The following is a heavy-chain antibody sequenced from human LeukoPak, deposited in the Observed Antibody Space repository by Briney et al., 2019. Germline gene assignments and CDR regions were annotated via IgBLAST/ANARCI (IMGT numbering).Heavy chain of an antibody. Sequence: GASVKVSCKASGYTFTSYDINWVRQATGQGLEWMGWMNPNSGNTGYAQKFQGRVTMTRNTSISTAYMELSSLRSEDTAVYYCARRGYCSSSSCSKFDYWGQGTLVTVSS. V-gene: IGHV1-8*01. D-gene: IGHD2-2*01. CDR2: MNPNSGNT. CDR3: ARRGYCSSSSCSKFDY. J-gene: IGHJ4*02. CDR1: GYTFTSYD.